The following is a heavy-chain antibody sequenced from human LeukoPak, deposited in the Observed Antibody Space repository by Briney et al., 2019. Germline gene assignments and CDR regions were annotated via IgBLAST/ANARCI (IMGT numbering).Heavy chain of an antibody. V-gene: IGHV4-34*01. CDR2: INRSGST. Sequence: SETLSLTCAVYGGSFSGYYWSWIRQPPGKGLEWIGEINRSGSTNYNPSLKSRVTISVDTSKNQFSLKLSSVTAADTAVYYCARRSRHYDILTGYFRNWGQGTLVTVSS. J-gene: IGHJ4*02. CDR3: ARRSRHYDILTGYFRN. CDR1: GGSFSGYY. D-gene: IGHD3-9*01.